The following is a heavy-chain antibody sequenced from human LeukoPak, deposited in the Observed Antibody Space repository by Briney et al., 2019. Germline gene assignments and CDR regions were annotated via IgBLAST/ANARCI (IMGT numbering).Heavy chain of an antibody. CDR1: GYTFTGYY. CDR3: ATDLNGDYRTPLY. Sequence: EASVKVSCKASGYTFTGYYMHWVRQAPGQGLEWMGLINPNSGGTNYAQKFQGRVTMTRDTSISTAYMELSSLRSEDTAVYYCATDLNGDYRTPLYWGQGTLVTVSS. D-gene: IGHD4-17*01. J-gene: IGHJ4*02. CDR2: INPNSGGT. V-gene: IGHV1-2*02.